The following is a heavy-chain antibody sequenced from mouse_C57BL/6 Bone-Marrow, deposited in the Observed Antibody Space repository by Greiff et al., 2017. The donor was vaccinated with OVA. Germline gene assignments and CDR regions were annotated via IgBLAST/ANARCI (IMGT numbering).Heavy chain of an antibody. CDR2: IYPRSGNT. Sequence: VKLVESGAELARPGASVKLSCKASGYTFTSYGISWVKQRTGQGLEWIGEIYPRSGNTYYNEKFKGKATLTADKSSSTAYMQLSSLTSEDSAVYFCAGYYYGSSYDFDYWGQGTTLTVSS. V-gene: IGHV1-81*01. CDR1: GYTFTSYG. CDR3: AGYYYGSSYDFDY. D-gene: IGHD1-1*01. J-gene: IGHJ2*01.